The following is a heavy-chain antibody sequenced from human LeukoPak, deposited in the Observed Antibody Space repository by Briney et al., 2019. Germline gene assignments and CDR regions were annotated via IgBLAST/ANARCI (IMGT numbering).Heavy chain of an antibody. Sequence: PSETLSLTCTVSSGSISSYYWSWIRQPPGKGLEWIGYIYYSGSTNYNPSLKSRVTISVDTSKNQFSLKLSSVTAAEADVYYCAREAEAKYSNYVDYWGQGTLVTVSS. CDR1: SGSISSYY. V-gene: IGHV4-59*01. CDR3: AREAEAKYSNYVDY. CDR2: IYYSGST. D-gene: IGHD4-11*01. J-gene: IGHJ4*02.